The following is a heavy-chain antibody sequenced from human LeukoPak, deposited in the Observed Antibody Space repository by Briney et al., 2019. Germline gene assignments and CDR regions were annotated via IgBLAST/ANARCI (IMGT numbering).Heavy chain of an antibody. CDR3: AREKYYDGSAYYMDV. V-gene: IGHV1-69*05. J-gene: IGHJ6*03. D-gene: IGHD3-10*01. CDR1: GGTFSSYA. CDR2: IIPIFGTA. Sequence: GASVEVSCKASGGTFSSYAISWVRQAPGQGLEWMGGIIPIFGTANYAQKFQGRVTITTDESTSTAYMELSSLRSEDTAVYYCAREKYYDGSAYYMDVWGEGTTVTVSS.